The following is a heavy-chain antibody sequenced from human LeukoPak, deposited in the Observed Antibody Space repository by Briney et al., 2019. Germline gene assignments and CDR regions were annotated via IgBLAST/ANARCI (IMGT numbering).Heavy chain of an antibody. CDR3: AREVEMATIEGEQDY. D-gene: IGHD5-24*01. V-gene: IGHV1-2*02. Sequence: ASVKVSCKASGSPFTFYYMHWVRQAPGQGLEWMGWINSNSGGTNYAQKFQGRVTMTRDTSISTAYMELSRLRSDDTAVYYCAREVEMATIEGEQDYWGQGTLVTVSS. CDR2: INSNSGGT. CDR1: GSPFTFYY. J-gene: IGHJ4*02.